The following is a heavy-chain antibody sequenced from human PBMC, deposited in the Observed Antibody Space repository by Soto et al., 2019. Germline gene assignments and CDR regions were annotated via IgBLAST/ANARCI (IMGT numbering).Heavy chain of an antibody. J-gene: IGHJ6*02. D-gene: IGHD3-10*01. CDR2: IWYDGSNK. V-gene: IGHV3-33*01. CDR3: ARDTARAMVRIYYGLDV. CDR1: GLTFSSYG. Sequence: PGGSLRLSCAASGLTFSSYGMHWVRQAPGKGLEWVAVIWYDGSNKYYADSVKGRFTISRDNSKNTLYLQMNSLRAEDTAVYYCARDTARAMVRIYYGLDVWAQGTTVTVSS.